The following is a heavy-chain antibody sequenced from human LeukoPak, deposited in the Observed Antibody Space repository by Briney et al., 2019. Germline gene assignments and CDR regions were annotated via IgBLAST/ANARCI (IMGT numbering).Heavy chain of an antibody. CDR1: GFMFSAYE. CDR2: ISESGSTM. CDR3: PRDRSMVRGVIVWALDAFDI. Sequence: GGALRVSCAASGFMFSAYEMNRVRQAAGKGLDWVSYISESGSTMYYADSVKGRFTISRDNTKNSLYLRMNSLGAEDTAVYYCPRDRSMVRGVIVWALDAFDIWDQGTMVTVSS. V-gene: IGHV3-48*03. D-gene: IGHD3-10*01. J-gene: IGHJ3*02.